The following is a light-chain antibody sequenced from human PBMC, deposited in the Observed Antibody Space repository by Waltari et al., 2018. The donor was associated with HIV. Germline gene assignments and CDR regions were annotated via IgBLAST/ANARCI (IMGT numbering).Light chain of an antibody. CDR2: KDS. J-gene: IGLJ1*01. Sequence: SYELTQPPSVSVSPGQTARITCSGDVLPNQYTFWYQQKSGQAPVLEVYKDSERPAGIPERFSGSSSGTTVTLFIDGVQAEDEADYYCQAADSSGSYFVFGTGTKVTVL. CDR3: QAADSSGSYFV. CDR1: VLPNQY. V-gene: IGLV3-25*03.